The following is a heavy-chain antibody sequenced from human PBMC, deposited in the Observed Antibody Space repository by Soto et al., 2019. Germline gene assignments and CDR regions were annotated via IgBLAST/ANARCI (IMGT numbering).Heavy chain of an antibody. J-gene: IGHJ4*02. V-gene: IGHV4-31*03. D-gene: IGHD2-15*01. CDR2: IYYSGST. CDR1: GGSISSGGYY. CDR3: ARLYCSGGSCYFDY. Sequence: LSLTCTVSGGSISSGGYYWSWIRQHPGKGLEWIGYIYYSGSTYYNPSLKSRVTISVDTSKNQFSLKLSSVTAADTAVYYCARLYCSGGSCYFDYWGQGTLVTVSS.